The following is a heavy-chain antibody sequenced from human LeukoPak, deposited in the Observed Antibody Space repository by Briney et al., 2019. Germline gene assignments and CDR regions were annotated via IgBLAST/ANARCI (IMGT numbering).Heavy chain of an antibody. CDR3: VCLRFGVLVIF. Sequence: SQTLSLTCTVSGGSISSGDYYWSWIRQPPGKGLEWIGYIYYSGSTYYNPSLKSRVTMSVDTSKNQFSLKLTSVTVADTAIYYCVCLRFGVLVIFWGQGTLVTVSS. V-gene: IGHV4-30-4*08. CDR1: GGSISSGDYY. D-gene: IGHD3-10*01. CDR2: IYYSGST. J-gene: IGHJ4*02.